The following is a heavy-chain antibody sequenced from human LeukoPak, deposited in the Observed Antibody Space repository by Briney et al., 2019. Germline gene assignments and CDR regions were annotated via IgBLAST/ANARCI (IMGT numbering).Heavy chain of an antibody. V-gene: IGHV3-30*02. D-gene: IGHD5-12*01. CDR1: GFTFSSYG. Sequence: GGSLRLSCAASGFTFSSYGMHWVRQAPGKGLEWVAFIRYDGSNKYYADSVKGRFTISRDNSKNTLYLQMNSLRAEDTAVYYCAKILPPEPPTRLRPETLFDYWGQGTLVTVSS. CDR2: IRYDGSNK. CDR3: AKILPPEPPTRLRPETLFDY. J-gene: IGHJ4*02.